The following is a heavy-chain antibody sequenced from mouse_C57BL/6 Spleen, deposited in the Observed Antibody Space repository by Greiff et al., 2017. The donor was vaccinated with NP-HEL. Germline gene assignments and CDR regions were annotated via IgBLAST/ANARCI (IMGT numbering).Heavy chain of an antibody. V-gene: IGHV5-4*03. J-gene: IGHJ4*01. D-gene: IGHD1-1*01. CDR3: ARARSHYYGSSMDY. CDR2: ISDGGSYT. Sequence: EVKLMESGGGLVKPGGSLKLSCAASGFTFSSYAMSWVRQTPEKRLEWVATISDGGSYTYYPDNVKGRFTISRDNAKNNLYLQMSHLKSEDTAMYYCARARSHYYGSSMDYWGQGTSVTVSS. CDR1: GFTFSSYA.